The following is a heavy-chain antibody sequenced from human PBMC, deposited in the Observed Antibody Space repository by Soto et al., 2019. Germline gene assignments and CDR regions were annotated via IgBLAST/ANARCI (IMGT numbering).Heavy chain of an antibody. J-gene: IGHJ4*02. Sequence: SLRLSCAASGFTFDDYAMHWVRQAPGKGLEWVSGISWNSGSIGYADSVKGRFTISSDKSTNTAYLQWSSLRASDTAIYFCAANPRHDTDPLWPYWGQGTLVTVSS. V-gene: IGHV3-9*01. CDR1: GFTFDDYA. CDR3: AANPRHDTDPLWPY. CDR2: ISWNSGSI. D-gene: IGHD3-16*01.